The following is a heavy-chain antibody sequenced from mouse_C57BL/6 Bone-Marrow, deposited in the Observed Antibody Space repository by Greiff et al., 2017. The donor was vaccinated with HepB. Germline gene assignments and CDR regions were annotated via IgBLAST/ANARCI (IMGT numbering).Heavy chain of an antibody. CDR1: GYTFTSYW. CDR2: IHPNSGST. V-gene: IGHV1-64*01. CDR3: VSQRSNYSLDY. J-gene: IGHJ4*01. D-gene: IGHD2-5*01. Sequence: QVQLQQPGAELVKPGASVKLSCKASGYTFTSYWMHWVKQRPGQGLEWIGMIHPNSGSTNYNEKFKSKATLTEDKSSSTAYMQLSSLTSEDAAVYCCVSQRSNYSLDYWGQGTSVTVSA.